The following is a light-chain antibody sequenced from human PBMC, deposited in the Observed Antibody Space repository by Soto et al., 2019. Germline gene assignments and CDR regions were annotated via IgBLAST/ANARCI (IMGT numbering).Light chain of an antibody. J-gene: IGKJ1*01. V-gene: IGKV3-11*01. Sequence: EIVLTQSPATLSLSPGERATLSCRASQSVSSYLAWYQQKPGQAPRLLIYDASNRATGIPARFSGSGSGTDFTLTISSLEPEGFAVYYCQQRSSWTFGQGTKVEIK. CDR3: QQRSSWT. CDR1: QSVSSY. CDR2: DAS.